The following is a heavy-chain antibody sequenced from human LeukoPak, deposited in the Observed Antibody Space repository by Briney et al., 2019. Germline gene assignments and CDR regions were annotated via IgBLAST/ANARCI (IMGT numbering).Heavy chain of an antibody. V-gene: IGHV4-34*01. Sequence: SETLSLTCAVYGGSFSGYYWSWIRQPPGKGLEWIGEINHSGSTNYNPSLKSRVTISVDTSKNQFSLKLSSVTAADTAVYYCARGCLYYDILTGYHTNWFDPWGQGTLVTVSS. CDR2: INHSGST. D-gene: IGHD3-9*01. CDR1: GGSFSGYY. J-gene: IGHJ5*02. CDR3: ARGCLYYDILTGYHTNWFDP.